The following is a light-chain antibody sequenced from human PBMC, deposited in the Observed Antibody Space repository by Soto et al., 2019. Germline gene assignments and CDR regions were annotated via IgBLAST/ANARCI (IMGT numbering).Light chain of an antibody. CDR1: SSDVGRYNY. V-gene: IGLV2-14*03. CDR2: DVS. Sequence: QAVVTQPASVSGSPGQSITISCTGTSSDVGRYNYVSWYQQYPGKAPKLMIYDVSNRPSGVFNRFSGSKSGNTASLTISGLQAEDEADYYCSSYTTSTTLVFGGGTKVTVL. J-gene: IGLJ3*02. CDR3: SSYTTSTTLV.